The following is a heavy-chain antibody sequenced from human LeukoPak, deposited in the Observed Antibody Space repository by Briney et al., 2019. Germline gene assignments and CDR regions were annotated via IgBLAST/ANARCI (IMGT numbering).Heavy chain of an antibody. D-gene: IGHD2-2*01. CDR1: GYTFTSYG. J-gene: IGHJ4*02. V-gene: IGHV1-18*01. Sequence: ASVKVSCKASGYTFTSYGISWVRQAPGQGLEWMGWISAYNGNTNYAQKLQSRVTMTTDTSTSTAHMELRSLRSDDTAVYYCARDPTGVVVPAAYFDYWGQGTLITVSS. CDR3: ARDPTGVVVPAAYFDY. CDR2: ISAYNGNT.